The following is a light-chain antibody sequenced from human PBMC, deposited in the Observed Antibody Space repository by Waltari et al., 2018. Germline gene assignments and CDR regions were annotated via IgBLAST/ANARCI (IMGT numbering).Light chain of an antibody. J-gene: IGLJ3*02. CDR1: SSDVGGYNY. CDR2: DVT. Sequence: QSALTQPASVSGSPGQSITISCTGTSSDVGGYNYVSWYQQHPGKAPKLMIYDVTHRPSVVSTRFSGSKSGNTASLTISGLQAEDEADYYCNSYTSSSTRGVFGGGTKLTVL. CDR3: NSYTSSSTRGV. V-gene: IGLV2-14*03.